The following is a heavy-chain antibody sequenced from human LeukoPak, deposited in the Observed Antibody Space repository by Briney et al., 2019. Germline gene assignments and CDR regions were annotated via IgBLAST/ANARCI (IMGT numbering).Heavy chain of an antibody. Sequence: GGSLRLSCAASKFTFSSYGMHWVRQAPGKGLEWVAFIWIDGSNKYYADSVKGRFTISRDNSKNTLYLQMNSLRAEDTAVYYCCSGSPKGVDYWGQGTLVTVSS. V-gene: IGHV3-30*02. D-gene: IGHD3-10*02. CDR3: CSGSPKGVDY. J-gene: IGHJ4*02. CDR1: KFTFSSYG. CDR2: IWIDGSNK.